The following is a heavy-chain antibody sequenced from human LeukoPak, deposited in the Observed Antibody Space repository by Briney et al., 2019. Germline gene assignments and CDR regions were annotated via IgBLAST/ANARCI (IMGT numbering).Heavy chain of an antibody. CDR2: ISISGTET. Sequence: GGSLRLSCAASGFTFKNYVMSWVRQAPGRGLERVSSISISGTETYDADSVKGRFAVSRDNSKNTLYLQMSNLRGEDTAVYYCVKLVGVTMTNDHRGPGTQVTVSS. CDR3: VKLVGVTMTNDH. D-gene: IGHD3-3*01. V-gene: IGHV3-23*01. CDR1: GFTFKNYV. J-gene: IGHJ4*02.